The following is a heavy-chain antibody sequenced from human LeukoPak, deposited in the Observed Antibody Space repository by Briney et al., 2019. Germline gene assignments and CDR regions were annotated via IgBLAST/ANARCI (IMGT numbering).Heavy chain of an antibody. CDR3: ARLRGPSFTSSYYFDY. CDR1: GYSFATYS. Sequence: GESLKISCKGSGYSFATYSVAWVRQMPGKGLEGMGIIYPEDSDTRYSPSFQDQFTMSADKSSSTAYLQWSGLKASDTAMYYCARLRGPSFTSSYYFDYWGQGTLVTVSS. D-gene: IGHD2-2*01. J-gene: IGHJ4*02. CDR2: IYPEDSDT. V-gene: IGHV5-51*01.